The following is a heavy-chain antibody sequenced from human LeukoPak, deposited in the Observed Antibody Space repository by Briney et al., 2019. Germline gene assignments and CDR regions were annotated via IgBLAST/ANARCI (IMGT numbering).Heavy chain of an antibody. CDR2: ISSSSSYT. V-gene: IGHV3-11*05. D-gene: IGHD3-22*01. J-gene: IGHJ4*02. Sequence: GGSLRLSCAASGFTFSDYYMSWIRQAPGKGLEWVSYISSSSSYTNYADSVKGRFTISRDNAKNSLYLQMNSLRAEDTAVYYCARESHYYDSGGYYYWGQGTLVTVSS. CDR1: GFTFSDYY. CDR3: ARESHYYDSGGYYY.